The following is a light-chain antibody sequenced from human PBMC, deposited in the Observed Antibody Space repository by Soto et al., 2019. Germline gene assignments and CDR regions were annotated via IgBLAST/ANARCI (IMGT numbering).Light chain of an antibody. J-gene: IGKJ1*01. CDR2: GTI. V-gene: IGKV3-20*01. CDR3: QQYGSPLWT. Sequence: EIVLTQSPGTLSLSTGERATLSCRASQSITSSYLAWYQQKPGQAPRLLISGTISRATGIPDRFSGSGSGTDFTLTISRLEPEDFAVYYCQQYGSPLWTFGQGTKVDIK. CDR1: QSITSSY.